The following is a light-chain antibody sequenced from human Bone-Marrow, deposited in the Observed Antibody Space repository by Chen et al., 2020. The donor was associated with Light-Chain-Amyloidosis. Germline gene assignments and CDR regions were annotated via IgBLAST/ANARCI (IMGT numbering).Light chain of an antibody. V-gene: IGLV6-57*01. CDR3: QSYQGSSQGV. CDR1: SGSIATNY. Sequence: NFMLTQPHSVSESPGKTVIISCTRSSGSIATNYVQWYQQRPGSSTTTVIYEDDQRTSGVPDRFSGSIDRSSNSASLTISGLKTEDEADYCCQSYQGSSQGVFGGGTKLTVL. CDR2: EDD. J-gene: IGLJ3*02.